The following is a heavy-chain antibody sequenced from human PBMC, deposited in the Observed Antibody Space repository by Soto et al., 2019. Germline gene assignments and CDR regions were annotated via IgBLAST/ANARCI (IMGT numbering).Heavy chain of an antibody. CDR2: INPSGGST. CDR1: GYTFTSYY. D-gene: IGHD3-3*01. V-gene: IGHV1-46*01. J-gene: IGHJ4*02. Sequence: QVQLVQSGAEVKKPGASVKVSCKASGYTFTSYYMHWVRQAPGQGLEWMGIINPSGGSTSYAQKFQGRVNMTRDTSTSTVYMELSSLRSEDTAVYYCASGWSIYYFDYWGQGTLVTVSS. CDR3: ASGWSIYYFDY.